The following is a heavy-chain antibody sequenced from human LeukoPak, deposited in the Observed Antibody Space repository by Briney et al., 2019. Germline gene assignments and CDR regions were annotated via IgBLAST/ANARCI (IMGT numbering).Heavy chain of an antibody. V-gene: IGHV5-51*01. CDR1: GYSFTSYW. D-gene: IGHD2-2*01. CDR2: IYPGDPDT. Sequence: GGSLRPSCAASGYSFTSYWIGWVRQMPGKGPEWMGIIYPGDPDTRYSPSFQGQVTISADKSISTAYLQWSSLKASDTAMYYCARQGYCSSTSCSLHYWGQGTLVTVSS. CDR3: ARQGYCSSTSCSLHY. J-gene: IGHJ4*02.